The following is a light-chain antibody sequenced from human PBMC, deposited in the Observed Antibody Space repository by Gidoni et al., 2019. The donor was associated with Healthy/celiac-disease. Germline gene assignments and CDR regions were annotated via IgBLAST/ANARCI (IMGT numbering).Light chain of an antibody. CDR3: AAWDDSLSGQGV. V-gene: IGLV1-47*01. CDR1: SSNIGSNY. CDR2: RNN. Sequence: QSLLTPPPSASGTPGQRVTISCSGSSSNIGSNYVYWYQQLPGTPPKLLIYRNNQRPSGVPDRFSGSKSGTSASLAISGLRSEDEADYYCAAWDDSLSGQGVFGGGTKLTVL. J-gene: IGLJ3*02.